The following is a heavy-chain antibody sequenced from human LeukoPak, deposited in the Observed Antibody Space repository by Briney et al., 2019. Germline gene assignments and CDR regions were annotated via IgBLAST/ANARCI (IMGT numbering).Heavy chain of an antibody. CDR2: IIPIFGTA. CDR3: ARIPRAGLLWTGWFDP. CDR1: GGTFSSYA. V-gene: IGHV1-69*13. Sequence: SVKVSCKASGGTFSSYAISWVRQAPGQGLEWMGGIIPIFGTANYAQKFQGRVTITADESTSTAYMELSSLRPEDTAVYYCARIPRAGLLWTGWFDPWGQGTLVTVSS. D-gene: IGHD3-10*01. J-gene: IGHJ5*02.